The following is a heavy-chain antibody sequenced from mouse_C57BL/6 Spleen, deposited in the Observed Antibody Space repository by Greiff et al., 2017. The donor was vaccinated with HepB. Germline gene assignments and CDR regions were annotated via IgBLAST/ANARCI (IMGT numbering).Heavy chain of an antibody. CDR2: INPSNGGT. D-gene: IGHD4-1*02. CDR3: ARSLQLGHWYFDV. Sequence: VKLQKPGTELVKPGASVKLSCKASGYTFTSKGMHWVKQRPGQGLEWIGNINPSNGGTNYNETFKSKATLTVDKSSSTAYMQLSSLTSEDSAVYYCARSLQLGHWYFDVWGTGTTVTVSS. J-gene: IGHJ1*03. CDR1: GYTFTSKG. V-gene: IGHV1-53*01.